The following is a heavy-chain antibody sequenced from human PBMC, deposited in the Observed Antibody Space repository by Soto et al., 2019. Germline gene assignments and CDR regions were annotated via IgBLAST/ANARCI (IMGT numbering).Heavy chain of an antibody. V-gene: IGHV4-59*08. Sequence: QVQLQESDPGLVKPSETLSLTCSVSGGSISRYYCSWVRQPPGKGLEWIGHMHYSGNTRYNPSLKSRATVSLDTSKKHFSLKLSSVTAADTAVYYCATSTGWPGFDFWGQGTLATVSS. CDR1: GGSISRYY. CDR3: ATSTGWPGFDF. CDR2: MHYSGNT. J-gene: IGHJ4*02. D-gene: IGHD2-8*02.